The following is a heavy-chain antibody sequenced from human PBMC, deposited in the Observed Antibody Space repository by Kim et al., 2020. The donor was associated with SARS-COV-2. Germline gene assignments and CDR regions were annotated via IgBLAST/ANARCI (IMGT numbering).Heavy chain of an antibody. D-gene: IGHD6-6*01. CDR2: IIPIFGTA. V-gene: IGHV1-69*13. CDR1: GGTFSSYA. CDR3: ARHAHSSIAARRVRANYYYYGMGV. J-gene: IGHJ6*02. Sequence: SVKVSCKSSGGTFSSYAISWVRQAPGQGLEWMGGIIPIFGTANYAQKFQGRVTITADESTSTAYMELSSLRSEDTAVYYCARHAHSSIAARRVRANYYYYGMGVWGQGTTVTVSS.